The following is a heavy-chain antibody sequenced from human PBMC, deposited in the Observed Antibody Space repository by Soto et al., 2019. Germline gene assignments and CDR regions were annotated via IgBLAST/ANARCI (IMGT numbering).Heavy chain of an antibody. CDR1: GGSISSGDYY. V-gene: IGHV4-30-4*01. CDR3: ARAEEVTANYYYGMDV. D-gene: IGHD2-21*02. Sequence: LSRTCADSGGSISSGDYYWSWIRQPPGKGLEWIGYIYYSGSTYYNPSLKSRVTISVDTSKNQFSLKLSSVTAADTAVYYCARAEEVTANYYYGMDVWGPGTTVTVS. J-gene: IGHJ6*02. CDR2: IYYSGST.